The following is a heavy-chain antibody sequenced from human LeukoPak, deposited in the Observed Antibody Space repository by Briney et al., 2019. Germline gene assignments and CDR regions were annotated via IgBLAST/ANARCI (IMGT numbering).Heavy chain of an antibody. D-gene: IGHD6-19*01. V-gene: IGHV3-66*01. CDR3: VRDRWPGLGDF. J-gene: IGHJ6*02. Sequence: GGSLRLSCAASGFTFSSYWMSWVRQAPGRGLEWVSVLYSGGFTYYADPVKGRFTISRDNSKNTLYLQMSSLRAEDTAVYYCVRDRWPGLGDFWGQGTTVTVSS. CDR2: LYSGGFT. CDR1: GFTFSSYW.